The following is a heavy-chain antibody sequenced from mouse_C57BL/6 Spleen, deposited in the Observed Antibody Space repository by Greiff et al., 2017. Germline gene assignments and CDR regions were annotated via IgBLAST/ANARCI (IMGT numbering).Heavy chain of an antibody. V-gene: IGHV1-59*01. J-gene: IGHJ2*01. CDR1: GYTFTSYW. D-gene: IGHD1-1*01. CDR2: IDPSDSYT. Sequence: QVQLQQPGAELVRPGTSVKLSCKASGYTFTSYWMHWVKQRPGQGLEWIGVIDPSDSYTNYNQKFKGKATLTVDTSSSTAYMQLSSLTSEDSAVYYCESADCYGSRYGYFDYWGQGTTLTVS. CDR3: ESADCYGSRYGYFDY.